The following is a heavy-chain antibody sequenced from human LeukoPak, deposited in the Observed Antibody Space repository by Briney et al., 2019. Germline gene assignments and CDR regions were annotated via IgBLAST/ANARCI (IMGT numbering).Heavy chain of an antibody. CDR2: IIPILGIA. D-gene: IGHD2-15*01. CDR1: GGTFSSYA. CDR3: ARGVVVVASNWFDP. V-gene: IGHV1-69*04. Sequence: ASVKVSCKASGGTFSSYAISWVRQAPGQGLEWMGRIIPILGIANYAQKFQGRVTITADKSTSTAYMELSSLRSEDTAVYYCARGVVVVASNWFDPWGQGTLVTVSS. J-gene: IGHJ5*02.